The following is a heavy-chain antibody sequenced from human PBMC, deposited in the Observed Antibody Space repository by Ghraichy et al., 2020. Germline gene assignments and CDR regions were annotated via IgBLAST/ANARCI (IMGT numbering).Heavy chain of an antibody. CDR2: ISGSGGST. J-gene: IGHJ5*02. CDR1: GFTFSSYA. V-gene: IGHV3-23*01. D-gene: IGHD6-19*01. CDR3: AKELFNSSGPKGDWFDP. Sequence: GESLNISCAASGFTFSSYAMSWVRQAPGKGLEWVSAISGSGGSTYYADSVKGRFTISRDNSKNTLYLQMNSLRAEDTAVYYCAKELFNSSGPKGDWFDPWGQGTLVTVSS.